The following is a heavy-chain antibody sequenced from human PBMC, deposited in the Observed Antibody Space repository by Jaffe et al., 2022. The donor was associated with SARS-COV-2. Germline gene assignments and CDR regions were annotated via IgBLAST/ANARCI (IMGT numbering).Heavy chain of an antibody. V-gene: IGHV3-33*01. J-gene: IGHJ6*02. D-gene: IGHD6-19*01. CDR3: ARDRIAVAGSPQDDYYYYGMDV. CDR2: IWYDGSNK. Sequence: QVQLVESGGGVVQPGRSLRLSCAASGFTFSSYGMHWVRQAPGKGLEWVAVIWYDGSNKYYADSVKGRFTISRDNSKNTLYLQMNSLRAEDTAVYYCARDRIAVAGSPQDDYYYYGMDVWGQGTTVTVSS. CDR1: GFTFSSYG.